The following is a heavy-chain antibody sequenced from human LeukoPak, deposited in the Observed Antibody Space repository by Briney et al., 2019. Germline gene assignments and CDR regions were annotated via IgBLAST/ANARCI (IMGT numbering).Heavy chain of an antibody. CDR3: VRADSSGYWVFDS. Sequence: GGSLRRSCAASGFMFTDHDMNWVRQAPGKGLEWISHISRSTASAFYADSVKGRFTISRDNGKDSVFLEMNSLGAEDTAVYYCVRADSSGYWVFDSWGPGTLVIVSS. J-gene: IGHJ4*02. D-gene: IGHD3-22*01. V-gene: IGHV3-48*01. CDR1: GFMFTDHD. CDR2: ISRSTASA.